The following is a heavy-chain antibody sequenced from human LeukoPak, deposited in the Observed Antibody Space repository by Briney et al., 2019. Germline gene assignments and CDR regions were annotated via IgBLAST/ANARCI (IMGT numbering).Heavy chain of an antibody. CDR1: GGSISSGGYF. V-gene: IGHV4-31*03. CDR2: IYYSGST. Sequence: SETLSLTCTVSGGSISSGGYFWRWLRQHPGKGLEWIGYIYYSGSTYYNPSLKSRVTISVDTSKNQFSLKLSSVTAADTAVYYCARARVYGDYWFDPWGQGTLVTVSS. J-gene: IGHJ5*02. CDR3: ARARVYGDYWFDP. D-gene: IGHD4-17*01.